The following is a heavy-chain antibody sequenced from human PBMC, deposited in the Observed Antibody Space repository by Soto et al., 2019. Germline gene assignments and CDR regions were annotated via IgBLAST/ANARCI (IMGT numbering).Heavy chain of an antibody. CDR2: INPSDGNR. D-gene: IGHD3-22*01. CDR3: ARDRIRGYDSSGFYS. CDR1: GYICSISG. J-gene: IGHJ4*02. Sequence: ASVXVSGKGYGYICSISGTNGVRQAPGQGLEWMGWINPSDGNRNFAQKFEDRGTMTTATSTSTVFLQLRSLKSDDTAISYCARDRIRGYDSSGFYSWGQGTMVTVSS. V-gene: IGHV1-18*04.